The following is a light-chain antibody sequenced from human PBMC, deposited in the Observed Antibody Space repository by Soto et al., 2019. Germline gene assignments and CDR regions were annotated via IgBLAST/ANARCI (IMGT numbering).Light chain of an antibody. J-gene: IGKJ1*01. CDR3: QHYNSYSEA. CDR2: KAS. CDR1: QTISSW. V-gene: IGKV1-5*03. Sequence: QMTQTPSTLSGSVGDRVTITFRASQTISSWLAWYQQKPGKAPKLLIYKASTLKSGVPSRFSGSGSGTEFTLTISSLQPDDFATYYCQHYNSYSEAFGQGTKV.